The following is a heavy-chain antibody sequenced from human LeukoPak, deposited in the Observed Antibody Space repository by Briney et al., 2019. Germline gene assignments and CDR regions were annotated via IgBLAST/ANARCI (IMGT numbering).Heavy chain of an antibody. Sequence: GGSLRLSCAASGFSFSSYTMHWLRQTPGKGLEWVAFVSGDGGNILYADSVKGRFTISRDNSKNTLDLQMNSLRADDTAVYFCAKERLGYRYFDYWGQGTLVPVSS. V-gene: IGHV3-30*04. CDR1: GFSFSSYT. CDR2: VSGDGGNI. CDR3: AKERLGYRYFDY. J-gene: IGHJ4*02. D-gene: IGHD5-12*01.